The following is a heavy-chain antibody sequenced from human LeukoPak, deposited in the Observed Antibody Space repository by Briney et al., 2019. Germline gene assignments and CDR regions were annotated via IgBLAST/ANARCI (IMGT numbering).Heavy chain of an antibody. V-gene: IGHV4-39*01. J-gene: IGHJ5*02. Sequence: SETLSLTCRVSGGSVTTGGFYWGWIRQPPGKGPEWIATIYYTGSTYYNPSLQSRVTISIDPSKNQFSLRLTSVTATDTALYHCARHSGSGSLSRPFDPWGQGTLVTVSS. CDR3: ARHSGSGSLSRPFDP. CDR1: GGSVTTGGFY. D-gene: IGHD3-10*01. CDR2: IYYTGST.